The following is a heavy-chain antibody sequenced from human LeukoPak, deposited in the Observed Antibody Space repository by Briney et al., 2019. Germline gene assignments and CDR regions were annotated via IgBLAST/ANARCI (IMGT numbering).Heavy chain of an antibody. CDR2: ISYDGSNK. D-gene: IGHD3-10*01. CDR1: GFTFSSYA. V-gene: IGHV3-30-3*01. J-gene: IGHJ5*02. Sequence: GALRLSCAASGFTFSSYAMHWVRQAPGKGLEWVAVISYDGSNKYYADSVKGRFTISRDNSKNTLYLQMNSLRAEDTAVYYCARERITMVRGVIGRFDPWGQGTLVTVSS. CDR3: ARERITMVRGVIGRFDP.